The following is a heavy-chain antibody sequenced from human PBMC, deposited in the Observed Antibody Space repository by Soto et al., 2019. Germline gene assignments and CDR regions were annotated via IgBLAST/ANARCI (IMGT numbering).Heavy chain of an antibody. CDR3: TRDRHPFARGWFGRGFDT. D-gene: IGHD6-19*01. CDR2: ITWDSGPI. Sequence: VQLVESGGGLVQPGMSLTLSCAASGFSFDDYGLHWVRQAPGKGLEWVSGITWDSGPIDYAESVKGRFTISRDNAQNSLYLQMIGLRAEDTALYYCTRDRHPFARGWFGRGFDTWGQGTLVTVSS. CDR1: GFSFDDYG. V-gene: IGHV3-9*01. J-gene: IGHJ5*02.